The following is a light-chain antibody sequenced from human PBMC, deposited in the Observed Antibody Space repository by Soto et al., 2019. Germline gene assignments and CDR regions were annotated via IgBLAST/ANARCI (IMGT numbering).Light chain of an antibody. CDR2: DAS. Sequence: IQMTQSPSTLSASVGDRVTITCRASQSIYSWLAWYQQKPGKAPKVLLYDASSLASGVPSRFSGSGSGTEFTLTISSLQPDDFATYYCQQYITYSPVTFGGGTKVDIK. J-gene: IGKJ4*01. CDR3: QQYITYSPVT. CDR1: QSIYSW. V-gene: IGKV1-5*01.